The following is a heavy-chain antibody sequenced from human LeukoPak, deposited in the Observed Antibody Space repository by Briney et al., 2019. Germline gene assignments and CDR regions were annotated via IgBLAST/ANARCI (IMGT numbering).Heavy chain of an antibody. V-gene: IGHV3-7*03. J-gene: IGHJ4*02. CDR2: IKEDGSEK. CDR3: AKKSLVGGKSPFDY. Sequence: GGSLRLSCAASGFTFSSYAMSWVRQAPGKGLEWVANIKEDGSEKYYVDSVKGRFTISRDNAKNSLNLQMTSLRADDTAMYYCAKKSLVGGKSPFDYWGQGTLVTVSS. D-gene: IGHD1-26*01. CDR1: GFTFSSYA.